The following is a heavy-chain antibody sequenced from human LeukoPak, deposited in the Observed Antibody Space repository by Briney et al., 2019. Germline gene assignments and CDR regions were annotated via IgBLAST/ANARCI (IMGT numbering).Heavy chain of an antibody. D-gene: IGHD2-15*01. CDR1: GYTFNSYY. J-gene: IGHJ4*02. Sequence: ASVKVSCKASGYTFNSYYMHWVRQAPGQGLEWMGIINPSGGSTSYAQKFQGRVTMTRNTSISTAYMELSSLRSEDTAVYYCARAGGYCGRISCPYYFDYWGQGSLVAVSS. V-gene: IGHV1-46*02. CDR2: INPSGGST. CDR3: ARAGGYCGRISCPYYFDY.